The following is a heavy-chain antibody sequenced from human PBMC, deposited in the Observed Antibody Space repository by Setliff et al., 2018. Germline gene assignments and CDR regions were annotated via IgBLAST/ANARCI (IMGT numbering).Heavy chain of an antibody. D-gene: IGHD2-21*01. CDR3: ARVALVVVIRNAFDI. CDR1: GYSISTSSYY. V-gene: IGHV4-31*03. Sequence: SETLSLTCSVSGYSISTSSYYWGWIRQPPGKGLEWIGYIYYSGSTYYNPSLKSRVTISVDTSKNQFSLKLSSVTAADTAVYYCARVALVVVIRNAFDIWGQGTMVTVSS. J-gene: IGHJ3*02. CDR2: IYYSGST.